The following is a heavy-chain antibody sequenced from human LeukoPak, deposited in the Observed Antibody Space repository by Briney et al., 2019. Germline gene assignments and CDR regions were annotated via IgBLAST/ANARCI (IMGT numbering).Heavy chain of an antibody. CDR2: IKQDGSEK. CDR1: GFTFSSYW. Sequence: GGSLRLSCAASGFTFSSYWMSWVRQAPGKGLEWVANIKQDGSEKYYVDSVKGRFTISRDNAKNSLYLQMNSLRAEDTAVYYCARLPYDFWSGYSRGRHENVDYWGQGTLVTVSS. J-gene: IGHJ4*02. V-gene: IGHV3-7*01. D-gene: IGHD3-3*01. CDR3: ARLPYDFWSGYSRGRHENVDY.